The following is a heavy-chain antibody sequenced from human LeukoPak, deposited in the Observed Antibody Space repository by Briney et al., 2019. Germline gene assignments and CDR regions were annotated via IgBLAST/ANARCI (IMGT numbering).Heavy chain of an antibody. V-gene: IGHV3-48*02. D-gene: IGHD2-2*01. CDR3: ARDFSDVIIPAARFDY. Sequence: GGSLRLSCAASGFTFSSYSMYWVRQAPGKGLEWVSYITSGSTTMYYADSVKGRFTISRDNAKNSLFLQMNSLRDEDTAVYYCARDFSDVIIPAARFDYWGQGTLVTVSS. CDR1: GFTFSSYS. CDR2: ITSGSTTM. J-gene: IGHJ4*02.